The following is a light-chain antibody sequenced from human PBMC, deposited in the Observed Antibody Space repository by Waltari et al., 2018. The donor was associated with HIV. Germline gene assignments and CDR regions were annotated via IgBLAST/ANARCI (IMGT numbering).Light chain of an antibody. V-gene: IGLV1-44*01. CDR3: AAWDDSLKGYV. CDR2: SNN. CDR1: SSNIGKNT. Sequence: QSVLTQPPSASGTPGQRVTISCSGSSSNIGKNTVNWYQQLPGTAPKLLIYSNNLRPAGVPDRFSGSKSGTSASLAISGLQSEDEADYYCAAWDDSLKGYVFGPGTEVSVL. J-gene: IGLJ1*01.